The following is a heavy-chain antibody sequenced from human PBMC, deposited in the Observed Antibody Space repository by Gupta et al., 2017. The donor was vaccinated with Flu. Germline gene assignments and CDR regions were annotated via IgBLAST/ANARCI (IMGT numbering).Heavy chain of an antibody. J-gene: IGHJ4*02. CDR3: ARLPYPAGAAISNYVDS. CDR2: IFYNCAT. Sequence: PPGKGVECIANIFYNCATYYNPSLESRVTISVDTSKNQFSLNLNSVTAADTAVYYCARLPYPAGAAISNYVDSWGQGTLVTVSS. V-gene: IGHV4-39*01. D-gene: IGHD1-26*01.